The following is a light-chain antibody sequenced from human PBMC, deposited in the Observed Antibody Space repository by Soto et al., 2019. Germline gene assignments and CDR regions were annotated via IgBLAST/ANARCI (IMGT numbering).Light chain of an antibody. CDR3: SSYTSSNTLEV. V-gene: IGLV2-14*01. CDR2: EVN. J-gene: IGLJ1*01. CDR1: SRDVGGSNY. Sequence: QSVLIQPASVSGSPRQSITISCTGTSRDVGGSNYVSWYQHHPHRAPKLLIYEVNYRPSGVSSRFSASKSGNTASLTISGLQAEDEADYYCSSYTSSNTLEVFGVGTKVTVL.